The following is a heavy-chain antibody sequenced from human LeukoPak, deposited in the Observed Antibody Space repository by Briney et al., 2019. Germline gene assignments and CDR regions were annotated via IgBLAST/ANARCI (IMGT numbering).Heavy chain of an antibody. CDR3: AKDISRNFVVVPAADY. CDR1: GFTFDDYA. J-gene: IGHJ4*02. D-gene: IGHD2-2*01. V-gene: IGHV3-43*02. CDR2: ISGDGGST. Sequence: GGSLRLSCAASGFTFDDYAMHWVRQPPGKSLEWVSLISGDGGSTYYADSVKGRFTVSRDNSKNCLYLQMNSLRTEDTALYYCAKDISRNFVVVPAADYWGQGTLVTVSS.